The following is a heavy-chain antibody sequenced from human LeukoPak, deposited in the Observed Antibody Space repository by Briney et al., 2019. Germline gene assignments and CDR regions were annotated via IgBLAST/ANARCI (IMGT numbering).Heavy chain of an antibody. Sequence: SETLSLTCAVSGDSLSSSRYSWSWLRQPPGKGLEWIGYIYHGGSTHYNPSLESRVTLSVDRSKKQFPLKLTSATAADTAVYYCARVVVDITRYSDPWGQGTLVTVSS. D-gene: IGHD2-15*01. CDR2: IYHGGST. J-gene: IGHJ5*02. CDR3: ARVVVDITRYSDP. CDR1: GDSLSSSRYS. V-gene: IGHV4-30-2*01.